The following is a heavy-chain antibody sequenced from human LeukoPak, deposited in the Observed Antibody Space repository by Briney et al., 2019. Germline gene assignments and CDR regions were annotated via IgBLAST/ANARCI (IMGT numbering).Heavy chain of an antibody. CDR2: INPNSGGT. Sequence: ASVKVSCKASGYTFTGYYIHWVRQAPGQGLEWMGWINPNSGGTNYAQKFQGRVTMTRDTSISTAYMELSRLRSDDTAVYYCARDSMYYDILTGYHTVFDYWGQGTLVTVSS. CDR1: GYTFTGYY. CDR3: ARDSMYYDILTGYHTVFDY. J-gene: IGHJ4*02. D-gene: IGHD3-9*01. V-gene: IGHV1-2*02.